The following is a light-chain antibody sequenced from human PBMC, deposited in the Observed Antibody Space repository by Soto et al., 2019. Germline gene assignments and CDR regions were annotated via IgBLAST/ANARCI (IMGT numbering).Light chain of an antibody. CDR2: KAS. CDR1: QSISTW. CDR3: QQYNSYPHT. V-gene: IGKV1-5*03. J-gene: IGKJ2*01. Sequence: DIQMTQSPSTLSASVGDRVTITCRASQSISTWLAWYQQKPGQAPKVLIYKASSLESGVPSRFSGSGSGTEFTLTVSSLQPGDSATYYCQQYNSYPHTFGQGTKLEIK.